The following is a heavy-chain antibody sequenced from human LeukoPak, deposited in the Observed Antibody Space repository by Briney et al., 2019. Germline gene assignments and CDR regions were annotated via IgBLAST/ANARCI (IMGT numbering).Heavy chain of an antibody. J-gene: IGHJ6*02. D-gene: IGHD3-10*01. CDR2: INPSGGST. Sequence: GASVKVSCKASRYTFTSYYMHWVRQAPGQGLEWMGIINPSGGSTSYAQKFQGRVTMTRDTSTSTVYMELSSLRSEDTAVYYCARGDGSGSYHYYYYYGMDVWGQGTTVTVSS. V-gene: IGHV1-46*01. CDR3: ARGDGSGSYHYYYYYGMDV. CDR1: RYTFTSYY.